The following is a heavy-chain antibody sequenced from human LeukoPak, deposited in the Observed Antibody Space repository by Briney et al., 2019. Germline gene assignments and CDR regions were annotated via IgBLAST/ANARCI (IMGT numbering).Heavy chain of an antibody. CDR3: ARDYCSSTSCYTSGYYYYGMDV. J-gene: IGHJ6*02. CDR2: IIPIFGTA. CDR1: GGTFSSYA. D-gene: IGHD2-2*02. V-gene: IGHV1-69*13. Sequence: ASVKVSCTASGGTFSSYAISWVRQAPGQGLEWMGGIIPIFGTANYAQKFQGRVTITADESTSTAYMELSSLRSEDTAVYYCARDYCSSTSCYTSGYYYYGMDVWGQGTTVTVSS.